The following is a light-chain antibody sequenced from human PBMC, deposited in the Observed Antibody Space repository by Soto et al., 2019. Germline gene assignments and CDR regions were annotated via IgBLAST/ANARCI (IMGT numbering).Light chain of an antibody. CDR3: QHRSNWYMYT. CDR2: DAS. CDR1: QSVSSY. J-gene: IGKJ2*01. V-gene: IGKV3-11*01. Sequence: EIVLTQSPATLSLSPGERATLSCRASQSVSSYLAWYQQKPGQAPRLLIYDASNRATGIPDRFSGSGSGTDFTLTISSLEPEDFAVYYCQHRSNWYMYTFGQGTKLEIK.